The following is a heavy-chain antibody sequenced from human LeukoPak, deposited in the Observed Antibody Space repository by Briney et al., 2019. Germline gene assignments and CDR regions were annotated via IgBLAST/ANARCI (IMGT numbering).Heavy chain of an antibody. Sequence: SETLSLTCTVSGGSISSGGYYWSWIRQPPGKGLEWIGYIYHSGSTYYNPSLKSRVTISVDRSKNQFSLKLSSVTAADTAVYYCARTASSGSYYGIDYWGQGTLVTVSS. D-gene: IGHD1-26*01. V-gene: IGHV4-30-2*01. CDR2: IYHSGST. J-gene: IGHJ4*02. CDR3: ARTASSGSYYGIDY. CDR1: GGSISSGGYY.